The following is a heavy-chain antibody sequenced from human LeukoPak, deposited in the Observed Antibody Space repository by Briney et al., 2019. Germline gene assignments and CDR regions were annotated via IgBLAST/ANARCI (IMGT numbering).Heavy chain of an antibody. D-gene: IGHD3-22*01. CDR2: ISYDGSNK. CDR3: ARDSPDYDKVAFDI. Sequence: GGSLRLSCAASGFTFSSYAMHWVRQAPGGGLEWVAVISYDGSNKYYADSVKGRFTISRDNSKNTLYLQMNSLRAEDTAVYYCARDSPDYDKVAFDIWGQGTMVTVSS. CDR1: GFTFSSYA. V-gene: IGHV3-30*04. J-gene: IGHJ3*02.